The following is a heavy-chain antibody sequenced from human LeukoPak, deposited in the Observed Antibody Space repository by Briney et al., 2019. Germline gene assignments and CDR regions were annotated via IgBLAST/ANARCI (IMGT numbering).Heavy chain of an antibody. D-gene: IGHD2/OR15-2a*01. J-gene: IGHJ3*02. Sequence: PGGSLRLSCAASGFTFSGSAVHWVRQASGKGLEWVGRITSKTNSYATAYAVSVKGRFTISRDNAKNSLYLQMNSLRAEDTALYYCARDLSMQFLVRIAFDIWGQGTMVTVSS. CDR3: ARDLSMQFLVRIAFDI. CDR2: ITSKTNSYAT. CDR1: GFTFSGSA. V-gene: IGHV3-73*01.